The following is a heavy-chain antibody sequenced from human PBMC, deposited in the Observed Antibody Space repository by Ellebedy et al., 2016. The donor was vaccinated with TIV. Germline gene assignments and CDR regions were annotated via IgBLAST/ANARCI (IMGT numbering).Heavy chain of an antibody. V-gene: IGHV5-51*01. CDR2: IYPGDSDT. D-gene: IGHD3-16*02. CDR3: ARLSYYDYVWGSSRRGHDFDY. Sequence: GESLKISCKGSGYKFTKNWIGWVRQVPGKGLEWMGFIYPGDSDTRYSLSFQGHVTISADKSISTAYLQWSSLKASDTAIYYCARLSYYDYVWGSSRRGHDFDYWGQGTLVTVSS. CDR1: GYKFTKNW. J-gene: IGHJ4*02.